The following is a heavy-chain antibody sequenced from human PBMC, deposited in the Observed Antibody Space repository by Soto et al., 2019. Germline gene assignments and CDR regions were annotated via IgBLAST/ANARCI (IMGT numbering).Heavy chain of an antibody. V-gene: IGHV1-69*04. CDR1: GGTFSSYT. CDR3: ARERYCSGGSCSPYFDY. CDR2: IIPILGIA. Sequence: ASVKVSCKASGGTFSSYTIIWVRQAPGQGLEWMGRIIPILGIANYAQKFQGRVTITTDKSTSTAYMELSSLRSEDTAVYYCARERYCSGGSCSPYFDYWGQGTLVTVSS. J-gene: IGHJ4*02. D-gene: IGHD2-15*01.